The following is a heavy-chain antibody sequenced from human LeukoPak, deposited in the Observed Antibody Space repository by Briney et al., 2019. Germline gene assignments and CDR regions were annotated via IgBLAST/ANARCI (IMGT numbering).Heavy chain of an antibody. D-gene: IGHD6-6*01. CDR1: GGSFSSYY. CDR3: AVAARTYYYYYMDV. CDR2: IYFSGST. V-gene: IGHV4-59*12. J-gene: IGHJ6*03. Sequence: PSETLSLTCTVSGGSFSSYYWSWIRQPPGKGLEWLGYIYFSGSTNYNPSLKSRVTISVDKSKNQFSLKLSSVTAADTAVYYCAVAARTYYYYYMDVWGKGTTVTVSS.